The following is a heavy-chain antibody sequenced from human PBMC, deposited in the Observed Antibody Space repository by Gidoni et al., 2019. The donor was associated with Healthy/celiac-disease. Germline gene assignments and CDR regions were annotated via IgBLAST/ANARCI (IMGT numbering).Heavy chain of an antibody. CDR1: GGSISSYY. Sequence: QVQLQESGPGLVKPSETLSLTCTVSGGSISSYYWSWIRQPPGKGLEWIGYIYYSGSTNYNPSLKSRVTISVDTSKNQFSLKLSSVTAADTAVYYCARSSYSSSSGTWGENIDFDYWGQGTLVTVSS. CDR2: IYYSGST. CDR3: ARSSYSSSSGTWGENIDFDY. V-gene: IGHV4-59*01. J-gene: IGHJ4*02. D-gene: IGHD6-6*01.